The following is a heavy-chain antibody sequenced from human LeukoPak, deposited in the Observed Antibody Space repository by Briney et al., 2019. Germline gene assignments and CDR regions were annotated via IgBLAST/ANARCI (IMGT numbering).Heavy chain of an antibody. CDR1: GFTFISYA. J-gene: IGHJ4*02. CDR3: AKDLGYSGSYLFDY. V-gene: IGHV3-30*04. D-gene: IGHD1-26*01. CDR2: ISFHGTDT. Sequence: GGSLRLSCAASGFTFISYAIHWVRQAPGKGLEWVAVISFHGTDTSYADSVKGRFTISRDNSKNTLYLQMSSLRGDDTAVYYCAKDLGYSGSYLFDYWGQGTLVTVSS.